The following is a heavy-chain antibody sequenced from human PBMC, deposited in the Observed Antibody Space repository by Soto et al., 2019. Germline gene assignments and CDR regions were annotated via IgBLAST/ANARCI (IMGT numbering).Heavy chain of an antibody. D-gene: IGHD3-22*01. CDR2: IYHSGST. J-gene: IGHJ3*02. CDR1: GGSISSGGYS. CDR3: ARFVYYYDSSGYYSNAFDI. Sequence: QLQLQESGSGLVKPSQTLSLTCAVSGGSISSGGYSWSWIRQPPGKGLEWIGYIYHSGSTYYNPSLKSRVTISVDRSKNQFDLKLSSVTAADTAVYYCARFVYYYDSSGYYSNAFDIWGQGTMVTVSS. V-gene: IGHV4-30-2*01.